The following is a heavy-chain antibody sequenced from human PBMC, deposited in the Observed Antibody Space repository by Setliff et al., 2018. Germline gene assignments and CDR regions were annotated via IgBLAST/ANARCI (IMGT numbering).Heavy chain of an antibody. CDR2: ITDDGGTT. D-gene: IGHD6-6*01. V-gene: IGHV3-23*01. J-gene: IGHJ4*02. CDR1: GFTFSSYT. CDR3: AKSSGSSSSTNLEY. Sequence: LRLSCRTSGFTFSSYTMNWVRQAPGKGLEWVSAITDDGGTTHYAGSVMGRFTIARDNSNSALYLQMHSLRVDDTALYYCAKSSGSSSSTNLEYLGPGTLVTV.